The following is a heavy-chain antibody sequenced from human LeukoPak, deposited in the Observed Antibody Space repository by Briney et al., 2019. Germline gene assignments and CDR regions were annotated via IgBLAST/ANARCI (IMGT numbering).Heavy chain of an antibody. V-gene: IGHV4-59*01. CDR1: GGSISSSY. CDR3: ARGPYSSRYDY. J-gene: IGHJ4*02. D-gene: IGHD6-13*01. Sequence: SETLSLTCTVSGGSISSSYWSWIRQPPGKGLEWIGYIYYSGSTNYNPSLKSRVTMSVDTSKNQFSLNLSSVTAADMAVYYCARGPYSSRYDYWGQGTVVTVSS. CDR2: IYYSGST.